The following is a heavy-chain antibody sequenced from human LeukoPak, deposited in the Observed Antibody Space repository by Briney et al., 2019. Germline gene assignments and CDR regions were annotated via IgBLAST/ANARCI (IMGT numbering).Heavy chain of an antibody. J-gene: IGHJ4*02. CDR3: ARGNILTGYSMVYFDY. CDR1: GYTFTSSG. CDR2: ISGYNGNT. V-gene: IGHV1-18*01. Sequence: EASVKVSCKASGYTFTSSGIGWVRQAPGQGLEWMGWISGYNGNTNYAQNLQGRVTMTTDTSTTTAYMELRSLRSDDTAVYYCARGNILTGYSMVYFDYWGQGTLVTVSS. D-gene: IGHD3-9*01.